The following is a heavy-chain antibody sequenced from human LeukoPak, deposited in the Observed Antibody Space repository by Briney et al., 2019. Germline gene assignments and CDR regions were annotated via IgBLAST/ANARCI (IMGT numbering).Heavy chain of an antibody. J-gene: IGHJ4*02. CDR1: GFTFDDYA. CDR3: AKDPGLRPELVDY. CDR2: ISWNSGSI. Sequence: PGGSLRLSCAASGFTFDDYAMHWVRQAPGKGLEWVSGISWNSGSIGYADSVKGRFTISRDNAKNSLYLQMNSLRAEDTALYYCAKDPGLRPELVDYWGQGTLVTVSS. D-gene: IGHD4-17*01. V-gene: IGHV3-9*01.